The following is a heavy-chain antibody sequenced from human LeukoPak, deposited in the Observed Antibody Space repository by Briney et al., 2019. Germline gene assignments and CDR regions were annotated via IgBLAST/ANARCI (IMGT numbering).Heavy chain of an antibody. CDR2: SITNFGTA. CDR3: ARDGTSGCNYVATANWFDA. Sequence: ATVNVSCTASGGPFSSNGICWVWQAHGQGLEWMGGSITNFGTANYAQKFQSRVTITTDESTSTAYMELSSLRSEDTAVYYCARDGTSGCNYVATANWFDAWGQGSLVTASS. J-gene: IGHJ5*02. D-gene: IGHD4-11*01. V-gene: IGHV1-69*05. CDR1: GGPFSSNG.